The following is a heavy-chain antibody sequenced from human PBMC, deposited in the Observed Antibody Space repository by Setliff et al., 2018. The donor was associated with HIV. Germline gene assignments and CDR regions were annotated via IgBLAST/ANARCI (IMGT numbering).Heavy chain of an antibody. CDR2: IYPGDSDT. J-gene: IGHJ4*02. CDR1: GYNFTNYW. CDR3: ARHLPDYQLLSPTFDH. D-gene: IGHD2-2*01. V-gene: IGHV5-51*01. Sequence: PGESLKISCQASGYNFTNYWIDWVRQMPGKGLEWMGVIYPGDSDTRYSPSFQGQVTISVDKSITTAYLHWRSLKASDTAMYYCARHLPDYQLLSPTFDHWGQGTPVTVSS.